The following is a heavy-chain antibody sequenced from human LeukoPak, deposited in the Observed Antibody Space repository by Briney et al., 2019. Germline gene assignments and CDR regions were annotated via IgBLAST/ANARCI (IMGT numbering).Heavy chain of an antibody. CDR2: ISSSSSSI. CDR3: AKDQARWSGPNAFDI. J-gene: IGHJ3*02. CDR1: GFTFSDYY. Sequence: GGSLRLSCAASGFTFSDYYISWIRQAPGKGLEWISYISSSSSSIYYADSVKGRFTISRDNSKNTLYLQMNSLRAEDTAVYYCAKDQARWSGPNAFDIWGQGTMVTVSS. D-gene: IGHD2-15*01. V-gene: IGHV3-11*01.